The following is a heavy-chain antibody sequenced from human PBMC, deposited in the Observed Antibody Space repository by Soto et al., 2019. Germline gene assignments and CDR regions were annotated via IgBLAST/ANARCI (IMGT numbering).Heavy chain of an antibody. Sequence: QVQLVESGGGVVQPGRSLRLSCAASGFTFSSYAMHWVRQAPGKGLEWVAVISYEGSNKYYADSVKGRFTISRDNSKNTLHLQMNSLRAEDTAVYYCARDPMGRYYGSGSYYFDYWGQGTLVTVSS. J-gene: IGHJ4*02. CDR3: ARDPMGRYYGSGSYYFDY. CDR2: ISYEGSNK. V-gene: IGHV3-30-3*01. CDR1: GFTFSSYA. D-gene: IGHD3-10*01.